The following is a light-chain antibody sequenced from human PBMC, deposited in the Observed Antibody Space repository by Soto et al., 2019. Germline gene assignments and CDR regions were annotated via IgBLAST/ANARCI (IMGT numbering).Light chain of an antibody. Sequence: DIQLTQSPSFLSASVGDSVTITCRASQDIASFLGWYQQKPGKAPELLMYAASTFQSGVPSRFSGSGSGTEFTLTLSSLQSGDFAVYYCQQYNNWPPYTFGQGTKLEIK. V-gene: IGKV1-9*01. CDR2: AAS. CDR1: QDIASF. CDR3: QQYNNWPPYT. J-gene: IGKJ2*01.